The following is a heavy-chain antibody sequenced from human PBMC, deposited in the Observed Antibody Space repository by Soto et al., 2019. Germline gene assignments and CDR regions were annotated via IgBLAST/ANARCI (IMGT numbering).Heavy chain of an antibody. CDR2: INHSGST. J-gene: IGHJ4*02. V-gene: IGHV4-34*01. CDR1: GGSFSSYY. Sequence: SETLSLTCAVYGGSFSSYYWNWIRQPPGKGLEWIGEINHSGSTNYNPSLKSRVTISVDTSKNQFSLKLSSVTAADTAVYYCARGGGITIFGVVMGEALDYWGQGTLVTVSS. D-gene: IGHD3-3*01. CDR3: ARGGGITIFGVVMGEALDY.